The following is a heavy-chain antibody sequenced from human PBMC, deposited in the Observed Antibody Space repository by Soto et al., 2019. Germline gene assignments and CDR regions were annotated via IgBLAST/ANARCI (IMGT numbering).Heavy chain of an antibody. V-gene: IGHV1-18*01. CDR1: GYTFTGYG. Sequence: QVQLVQSGAEVKKPGSSVKVSCKASGYTFTGYGISWVRQAPGQGLEWMGWISAYNGNTNYAQKIQGRVNMTTDTSTRTAYMELRSLRSDDTAVYYCARDLAAGNCDYWGQGTLVTVSS. CDR3: ARDLAAGNCDY. D-gene: IGHD6-13*01. J-gene: IGHJ4*02. CDR2: ISAYNGNT.